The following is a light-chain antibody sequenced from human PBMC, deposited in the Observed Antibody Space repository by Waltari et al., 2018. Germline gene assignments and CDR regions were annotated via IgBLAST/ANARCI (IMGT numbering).Light chain of an antibody. CDR2: EGS. V-gene: IGLV2-23*01. J-gene: IGLJ1*01. CDR1: SSDVGSYNL. CDR3: CSYAGSSTLYV. Sequence: QSALTQPASVSGSPGQSITISCTGTSSDVGSYNLVSWYQQYPGKAPKLMIYEGSKRPSGVSNRFSGSKSGNTASPTISGLQAEDEADYYCCSYAGSSTLYVFGTGTKVTVL.